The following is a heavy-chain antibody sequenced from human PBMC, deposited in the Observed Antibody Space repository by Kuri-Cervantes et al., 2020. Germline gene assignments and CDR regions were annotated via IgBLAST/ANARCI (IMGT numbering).Heavy chain of an antibody. V-gene: IGHV3-33*01. CDR1: GFTFSSYG. J-gene: IGHJ4*02. D-gene: IGHD3/OR15-3a*01. Sequence: GGSLRLSCAASGFTFSSYGMHWVRQAPGKGLEWVAVIWYDGSNKYYADSVKGRFTISRDNAKNSLYLQMNSLRAEDTAVYYCARDLGWTFDYWGQGTLVTVSS. CDR3: ARDLGWTFDY. CDR2: IWYDGSNK.